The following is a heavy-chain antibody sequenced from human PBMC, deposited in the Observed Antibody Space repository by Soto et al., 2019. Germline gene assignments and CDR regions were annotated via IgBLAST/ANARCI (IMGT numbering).Heavy chain of an antibody. D-gene: IGHD6-13*01. J-gene: IGHJ5*02. CDR3: ARHLLETEAGRFDP. V-gene: IGHV4-39*01. CDR2: IYYRGSA. CDR1: GGSIRTRYYY. Sequence: QLQLQESGPGLVKPSETLSLTCIVSGGSIRTRYYYWGWIRQPPGKGLEWIATIYYRGSAYYNPSLKSRATISVDTSKNHFSLTLSSVTAADTAIYYCARHLLETEAGRFDPWGQGTLVTVSA.